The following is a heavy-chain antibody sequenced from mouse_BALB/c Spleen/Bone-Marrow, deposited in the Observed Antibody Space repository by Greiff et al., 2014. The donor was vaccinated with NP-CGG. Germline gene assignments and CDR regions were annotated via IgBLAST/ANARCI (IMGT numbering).Heavy chain of an antibody. J-gene: IGHJ3*01. D-gene: IGHD4-1*01. CDR3: AREARTGAWFTY. V-gene: IGHV1-4*02. CDR1: SYTFTSYT. CDR2: INPSSGYT. Sequence: QVQLQQSGAELARPGASVKMSCKASSYTFTSYTIQWVKQRPGQGLEWIGYINPSSGYTDYNQKFKDKTTLTADKSSNTAYMQPTSLTSEDSAVYSCAREARTGAWFTYWGQGTLVTVSA.